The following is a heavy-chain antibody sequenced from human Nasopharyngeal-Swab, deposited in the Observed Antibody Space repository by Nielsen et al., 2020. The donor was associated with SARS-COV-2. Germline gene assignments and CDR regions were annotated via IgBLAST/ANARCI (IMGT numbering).Heavy chain of an antibody. CDR2: ISSSSSTI. Sequence: GESLKISCAASGFTFSSYSMSWVRQAPGKGLEWVSYISSSSSTIYYADSVKGRFTISRDNAKNSLYLQMNSLRAEDTAVYYCARSLYYYDSSGYPSSYYFDYWGQGTLVTVSS. D-gene: IGHD3-22*01. V-gene: IGHV3-48*01. J-gene: IGHJ4*02. CDR1: GFTFSSYS. CDR3: ARSLYYYDSSGYPSSYYFDY.